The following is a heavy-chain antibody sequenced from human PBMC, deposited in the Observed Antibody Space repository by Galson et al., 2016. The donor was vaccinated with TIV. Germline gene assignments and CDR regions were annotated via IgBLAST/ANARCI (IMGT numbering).Heavy chain of an antibody. V-gene: IGHV4-30-2*01. J-gene: IGHJ3*02. CDR3: ARFSSSWCDAFDI. Sequence: WIGYIYHSGNTYYNPSLKSRVTISVDRSRNQFSLKLSSVTAADTAVYYCARFSSSWCDAFDIWGQGTMVTVSS. CDR2: IYHSGNT. D-gene: IGHD6-13*01.